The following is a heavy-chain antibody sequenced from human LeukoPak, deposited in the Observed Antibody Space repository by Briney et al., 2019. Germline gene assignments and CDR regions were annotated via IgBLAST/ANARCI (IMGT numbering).Heavy chain of an antibody. D-gene: IGHD6-13*01. Sequence: PSETLSLTCTVSGGSISSYDWSWIRQPAGKGLEWIGRFSTSRRMYSGGTINLNPYFKSRVTMSVDTSKNQFSLNLRSVTAADTAVYYCAREREAAGSNWFDPWGQGTLVTVSS. V-gene: IGHV4-4*07. J-gene: IGHJ5*02. CDR2: FSTSRRMYSGGTI. CDR1: GGSISSYD. CDR3: AREREAAGSNWFDP.